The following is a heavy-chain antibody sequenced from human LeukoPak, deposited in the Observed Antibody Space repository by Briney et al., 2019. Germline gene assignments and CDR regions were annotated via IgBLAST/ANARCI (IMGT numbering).Heavy chain of an antibody. CDR2: NYDSGST. Sequence: PSETLSLTCTVSGGSIRSSYYYWGWIRQPPGKGLEWIGSNYDSGSTYYNPSLKSRVTISVDTSKNQFSLKLNSVTAADTAVYYCARHHGPWGQGTLVTVSS. CDR1: GGSIRSSYYY. J-gene: IGHJ5*02. CDR3: ARHHGP. V-gene: IGHV4-39*01.